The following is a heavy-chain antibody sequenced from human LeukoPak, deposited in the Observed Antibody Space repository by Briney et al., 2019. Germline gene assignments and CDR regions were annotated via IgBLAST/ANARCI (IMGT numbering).Heavy chain of an antibody. CDR2: ISGSGGST. V-gene: IGHV3-23*01. J-gene: IGHJ4*02. Sequence: TGGSLRLSCAASGFTFSSYAMSWVRQAPGKGLEWVSAISGSGGSTYYADSVKGRFTISRDNSKNTLYLQMNSLRAEDTAVYYCAKAEFYHFWSGYYSDYWGQGTLVTVSS. CDR1: GFTFSSYA. CDR3: AKAEFYHFWSGYYSDY. D-gene: IGHD3-3*01.